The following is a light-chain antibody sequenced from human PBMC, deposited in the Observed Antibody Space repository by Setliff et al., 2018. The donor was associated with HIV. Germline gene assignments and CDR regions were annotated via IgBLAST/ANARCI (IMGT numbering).Light chain of an antibody. CDR2: EVS. J-gene: IGLJ1*01. CDR3: TSYTSSSTDV. CDR1: SSDVGGYNW. V-gene: IGLV2-14*01. Sequence: QSVLTQPASVSGSPGQSITISCTGTSSDVGGYNWVSWYQQHPGKAPKLMIYEVSNRPSGVSNRFSGSKSGSTASLTISGLQAEDEADYYCTSYTSSSTDVFGTGTKVTVL.